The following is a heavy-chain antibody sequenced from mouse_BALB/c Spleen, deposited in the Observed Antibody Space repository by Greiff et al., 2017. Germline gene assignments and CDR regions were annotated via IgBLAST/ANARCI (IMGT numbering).Heavy chain of an antibody. D-gene: IGHD2-3*01. CDR2: ISSGGST. CDR1: GFTFSSYA. J-gene: IGHJ1*01. Sequence: EVQLVESGGGLVKPGGSLKLSCAASGFTFSSYAMSWVRQTPEKRLEWVASISSGGSTYYPDSVKGRFTISRDNARNILYLQMSSLRSEDTAMYYCARGEWLLRSWYFDVWGAGTTVTVSS. CDR3: ARGEWLLRSWYFDV. V-gene: IGHV5-6-5*01.